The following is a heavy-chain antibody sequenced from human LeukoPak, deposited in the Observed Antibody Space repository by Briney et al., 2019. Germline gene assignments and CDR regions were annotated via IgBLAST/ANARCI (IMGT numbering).Heavy chain of an antibody. J-gene: IGHJ4*02. CDR2: IYYSGST. Sequence: SETLSLSCTVSGGSISTYYWSWIRQPPGKGLEWIGYIYYSGSTNYSPSLQSRVTISVDTSRNQFSLRLSSVTAADTAMYYCARSGTKTNGFDYWGQGTLVTVSS. CDR1: GGSISTYY. V-gene: IGHV4-59*01. D-gene: IGHD2-8*01. CDR3: ARSGTKTNGFDY.